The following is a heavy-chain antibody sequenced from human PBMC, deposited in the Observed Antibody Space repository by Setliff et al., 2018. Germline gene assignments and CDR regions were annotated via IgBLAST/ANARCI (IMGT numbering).Heavy chain of an antibody. V-gene: IGHV4-61*09. CDR1: GGSISSGNYY. Sequence: SETLSLTCTASGGSISSGNYYWSWIRQPAGKGLEWIGHIQTSGTTNYNPSLKSRVTISVDTSKNQFSLNLNSVTAADTAVYYCARYRNYFDSSGYFYEDWYFDLWGRGTLVTVSS. CDR2: IQTSGTT. CDR3: ARYRNYFDSSGYFYEDWYFDL. D-gene: IGHD3-22*01. J-gene: IGHJ2*01.